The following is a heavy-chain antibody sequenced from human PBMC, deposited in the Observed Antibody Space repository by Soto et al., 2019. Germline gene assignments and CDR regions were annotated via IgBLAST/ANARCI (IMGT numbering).Heavy chain of an antibody. CDR2: IYYSGST. V-gene: IGHV4-30-4*01. J-gene: IGHJ5*02. Sequence: SETLSLTCTVSGGSISSGDYYWSWIRQPPGKGLEWIGYIYYSGSTYYNPSLKSRVTISVDTSKNQFSLKLSSVTAADTAVYYCARGGSTLGLLVPWGQGTLVTVSS. CDR1: GGSISSGDYY. CDR3: ARGGSTLGLLVP. D-gene: IGHD5-18*01.